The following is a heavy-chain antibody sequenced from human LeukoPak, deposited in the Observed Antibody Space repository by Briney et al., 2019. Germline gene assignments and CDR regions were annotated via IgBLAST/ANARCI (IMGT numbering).Heavy chain of an antibody. CDR2: ISSSSSTI. CDR1: GFTFSSYS. Sequence: GGSLRLSCAASGFTFSSYSMNWVRQAPGKGLEWVSYISSSSSTIYYADSVKGRFTISRDNAKNSLYLQMNSLRAEDTAVYYCASPYCSSTSCYGTARRGYYYGMDVWGQGTTVTVSS. CDR3: ASPYCSSTSCYGTARRGYYYGMDV. V-gene: IGHV3-48*01. J-gene: IGHJ6*02. D-gene: IGHD2-2*01.